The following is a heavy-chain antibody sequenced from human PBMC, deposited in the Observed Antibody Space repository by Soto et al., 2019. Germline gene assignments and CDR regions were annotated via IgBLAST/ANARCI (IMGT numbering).Heavy chain of an antibody. V-gene: IGHV4-61*01. Sequence: QVQLQESGPGLVKPSETLSLTYTVSGGSVSSGSYFWSWIRQPPGERLEWLGYIYYTGNTNYNPSLKSRLTISLDTPKNQFSLKLSSVTAADTAVYYCATDRAGTAASYNGMDVWGRGTTVNVSS. CDR2: IYYTGNT. D-gene: IGHD1-7*01. J-gene: IGHJ6*02. CDR1: GGSVSSGSYF. CDR3: ATDRAGTAASYNGMDV.